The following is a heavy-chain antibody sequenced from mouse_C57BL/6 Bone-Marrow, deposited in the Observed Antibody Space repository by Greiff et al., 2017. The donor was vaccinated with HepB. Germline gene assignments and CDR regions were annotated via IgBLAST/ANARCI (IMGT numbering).Heavy chain of an antibody. D-gene: IGHD1-1*01. J-gene: IGHJ1*03. V-gene: IGHV5-4*01. CDR3: ARDAYYYGSSPYWYFDV. CDR2: ISDGGSYT. Sequence: EVKVVESGGGLVKPGGSLKLSCAASGFTFSSYAMSWVRQTPEKRLEWVATISDGGSYTYYPDNVKGRFTISRDNAKNNLYLQMSHLKSEDTAMYYCARDAYYYGSSPYWYFDVWGTGTTVTVSS. CDR1: GFTFSSYA.